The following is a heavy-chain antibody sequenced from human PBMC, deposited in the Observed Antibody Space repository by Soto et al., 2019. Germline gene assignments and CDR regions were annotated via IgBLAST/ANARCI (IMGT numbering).Heavy chain of an antibody. CDR3: ARSSPYIVVRKPTGNQDYYGMDV. CDR2: IVPIFGTT. V-gene: IGHV1-69*01. J-gene: IGHJ6*02. D-gene: IGHD2-2*01. CDR1: GGNFRSYA. Sequence: QVQLVQSGAELKKPGSSVKVSCKASGGNFRSYAISWVRQAPGQGLEWMGGIVPIFGTTDYEQKFQGRVTITADGSTSTAYMKLSSLRSADTAVYYCARSSPYIVVRKPTGNQDYYGMDVWGQGTTVTVSS.